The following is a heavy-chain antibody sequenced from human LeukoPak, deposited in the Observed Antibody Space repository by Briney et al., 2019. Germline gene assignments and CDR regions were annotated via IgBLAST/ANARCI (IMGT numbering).Heavy chain of an antibody. CDR1: GFTFSSYN. Sequence: GGSLRLSCAASGFTFSSYNMNWVRQAPGKGLEWVSCISSSSTTIYYADSVKGRFTVSRDNAKNSLYLQMNSLRAEDTAVYYCARSNSYGYVRTMDVWGQGTTVTVSS. V-gene: IGHV3-48*04. CDR2: ISSSSTTI. CDR3: ARSNSYGYVRTMDV. D-gene: IGHD5-18*01. J-gene: IGHJ6*02.